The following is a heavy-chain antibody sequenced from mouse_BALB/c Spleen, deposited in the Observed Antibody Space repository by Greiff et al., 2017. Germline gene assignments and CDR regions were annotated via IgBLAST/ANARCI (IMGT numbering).Heavy chain of an antibody. CDR2: ISSGGSYT. J-gene: IGHJ4*01. Sequence: EVQLVESGGDLVKPGGSLKLSCAASGFTFSSYGMSWVRQTPDKRLEWVATISSGGSYTYYPDSVKGRFTISRDNAKNTLYLQMSSLKSEDTAMYYCARRGQTMDYWGQGTSVTVSS. CDR1: GFTFSSYG. CDR3: ARRGQTMDY. V-gene: IGHV5-6*01.